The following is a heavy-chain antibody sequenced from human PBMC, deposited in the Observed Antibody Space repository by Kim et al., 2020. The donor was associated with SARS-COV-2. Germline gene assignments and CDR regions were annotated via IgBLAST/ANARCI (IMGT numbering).Heavy chain of an antibody. CDR2: ISGYDGDT. Sequence: ASVKVSCKASGYVFTSYHITWVRQAPGQGLEWMGWISGYDGDTKYAQKFQGRVTMTADTSTSTAYMELRSLTSDDTAIYYCARAGGVPSPSWFGPWGQGTLVTVSS. D-gene: IGHD3-10*01. J-gene: IGHJ5*02. V-gene: IGHV1-18*01. CDR1: GYVFTSYH. CDR3: ARAGGVPSPSWFGP.